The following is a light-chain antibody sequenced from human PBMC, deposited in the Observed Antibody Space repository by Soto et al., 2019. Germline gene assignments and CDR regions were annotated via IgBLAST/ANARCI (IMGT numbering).Light chain of an antibody. J-gene: IGLJ2*01. CDR1: SSDVGGYNY. CDR3: SSYTSSSTLV. V-gene: IGLV2-14*01. Sequence: QSVLTQPASVSGSPGQSITISCTGTSSDVGGYNYVSWYQQHPGKAPKVVIYEVSNRPSWISNRFSGSKSGNTASLTISGLQAEDEADYYCSSYTSSSTLVFGGGNQLTVL. CDR2: EVS.